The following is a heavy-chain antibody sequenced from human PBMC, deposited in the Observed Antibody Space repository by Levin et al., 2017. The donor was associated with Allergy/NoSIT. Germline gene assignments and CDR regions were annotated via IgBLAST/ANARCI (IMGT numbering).Heavy chain of an antibody. Sequence: GGSLRLSCAASGFSFSSYAMNWVRQAPGKGLEWVSYISSISSSIYYADSVKGRFTISRDNAKNSLYLQLNSLKDEDTAVYYCARGGPPDYWGHGTLVTVSS. CDR2: ISSISSSI. CDR1: GFSFSSYA. CDR3: ARGGPPDY. V-gene: IGHV3-48*02. J-gene: IGHJ4*01.